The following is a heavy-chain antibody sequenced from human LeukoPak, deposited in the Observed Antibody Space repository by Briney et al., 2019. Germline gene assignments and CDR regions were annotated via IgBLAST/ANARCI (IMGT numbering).Heavy chain of an antibody. J-gene: IGHJ4*02. CDR1: GFTFTNYA. D-gene: IGHD5-18*01. CDR3: AKDPRGYSYGTFDY. Sequence: GGSLRLSCAASGFTFTNYAMHWVRQAPGKGLEYVSAISYNGGSTYYANSVKGRFTISRDNSKNTLYLQMNSLRAEDTAVYYCAKDPRGYSYGTFDYWGQGTLVTVSS. CDR2: ISYNGGST. V-gene: IGHV3-64*01.